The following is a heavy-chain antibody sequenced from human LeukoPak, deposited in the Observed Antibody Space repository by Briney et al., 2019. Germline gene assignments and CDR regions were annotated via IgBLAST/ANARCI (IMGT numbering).Heavy chain of an antibody. V-gene: IGHV3-33*08. CDR1: GFTFSRHG. Sequence: GRSLRLSCAASGFTFSRHGMHWVRQAPGKGLEWVAVIGDTGRARYYADSVTGRFTTSRDNAKNSLYLQMNSLRAEDTAVYYCARAGLYSGSGLDYWGLGTLVTVSS. CDR2: IGDTGRAR. J-gene: IGHJ4*02. D-gene: IGHD5-12*01. CDR3: ARAGLYSGSGLDY.